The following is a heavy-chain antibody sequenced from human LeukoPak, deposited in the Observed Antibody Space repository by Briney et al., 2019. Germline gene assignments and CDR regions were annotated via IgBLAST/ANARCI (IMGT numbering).Heavy chain of an antibody. D-gene: IGHD6-13*01. CDR1: GFTFSRYT. CDR3: ASPMYSSPSHWDYFAY. Sequence: GGSLRLSCAASGFTFSRYTMNWVRQAPGKVLEWVSYISSSGSTIYYADSVKGRFTISRDNAKNSLYLQMNSLRAEDTAVYYCASPMYSSPSHWDYFAYWGQGTLVTVSS. V-gene: IGHV3-48*04. CDR2: ISSSGSTI. J-gene: IGHJ4*02.